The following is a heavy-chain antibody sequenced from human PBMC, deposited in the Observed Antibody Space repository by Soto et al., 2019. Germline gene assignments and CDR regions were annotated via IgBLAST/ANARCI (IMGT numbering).Heavy chain of an antibody. Sequence: SVKVSCKASGGTFSSYAISWVRQAPGQGLEWMGGIIPIFGTANYAQKFQGRVTITADKSTSTAYMELSSLRSEDTAVYYCARGNSIVVVPAATTSFVYGMDVWGQGTTVTVSS. CDR1: GGTFSSYA. CDR3: ARGNSIVVVPAATTSFVYGMDV. CDR2: IIPIFGTA. J-gene: IGHJ6*02. V-gene: IGHV1-69*06. D-gene: IGHD2-2*01.